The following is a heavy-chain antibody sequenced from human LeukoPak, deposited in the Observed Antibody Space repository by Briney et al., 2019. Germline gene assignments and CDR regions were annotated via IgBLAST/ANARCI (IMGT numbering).Heavy chain of an antibody. CDR2: ISGGGDRT. J-gene: IGHJ5*02. Sequence: GGSLRLSCSASEFTFSKYGMTWVRQAPGKGLEWVSGISGGGDRTYFADSVKGRFTISRDNSKKTLYLQMNSLRTDDTAVYYCGREQSAYYVHAFDPWGQGTLVTVSS. V-gene: IGHV3-23*01. D-gene: IGHD3-3*01. CDR3: GREQSAYYVHAFDP. CDR1: EFTFSKYG.